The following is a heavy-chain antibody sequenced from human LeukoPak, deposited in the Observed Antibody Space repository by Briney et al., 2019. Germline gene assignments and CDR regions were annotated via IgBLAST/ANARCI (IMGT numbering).Heavy chain of an antibody. D-gene: IGHD3-10*01. CDR1: GFTFGSYA. Sequence: GGSLRLSCTVSGFTFGSYAMRWVRQAPGKGLEWMAVTSFDGSNKYYADSVKGRFTISRDNSRNTLYLQMNSLRTEDTAVYYCARERDLWFGEIPYCYGMDVWGQGTTVTVSS. CDR2: TSFDGSNK. CDR3: ARERDLWFGEIPYCYGMDV. J-gene: IGHJ6*02. V-gene: IGHV3-30*03.